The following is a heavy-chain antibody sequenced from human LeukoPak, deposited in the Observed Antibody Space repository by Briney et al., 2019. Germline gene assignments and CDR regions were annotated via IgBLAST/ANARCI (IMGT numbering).Heavy chain of an antibody. CDR3: NGYSYGRDLYYYYGMDV. D-gene: IGHD5-18*01. CDR1: GGSISSSNW. J-gene: IGHJ6*04. Sequence: SETLSITCAVSGGSISSSNWWGWVRQPPGKGLEWIGEIYHSGSTNYNPSLKSRVTISVDKSKNQFSLKLSSVTAADTAVYYCNGYSYGRDLYYYYGMDVWGKGTTVTVSS. V-gene: IGHV4-4*02. CDR2: IYHSGST.